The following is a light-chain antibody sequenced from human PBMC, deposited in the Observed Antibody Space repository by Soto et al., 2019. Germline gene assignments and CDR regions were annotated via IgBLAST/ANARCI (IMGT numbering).Light chain of an antibody. Sequence: EIVLTQSPGTLSLSPGARATLSCRASQSVSSSYLAWYQQKPGQAPRLLIYSASSRATGIPDRFSGSGSGTDFTLTISRLEREDFAVYCCQQYDRPPRTFGQGTKVEIK. V-gene: IGKV3-20*01. CDR2: SAS. J-gene: IGKJ1*01. CDR3: QQYDRPPRT. CDR1: QSVSSSY.